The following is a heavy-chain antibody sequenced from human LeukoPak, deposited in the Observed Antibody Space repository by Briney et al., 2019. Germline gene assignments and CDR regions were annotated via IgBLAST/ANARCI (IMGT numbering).Heavy chain of an antibody. CDR1: GFTFSSYA. Sequence: GGSLRLSCAASGFTFSSYAMHWVRQAPGKGLEWVAVISYDGSNKCYADSVKGRFTISRDNSKNTLYLQMNSLRAEDTAVYYCAREGVPYYDFWSGYRFDYWGQGTLVTVSS. J-gene: IGHJ4*02. V-gene: IGHV3-30-3*01. CDR2: ISYDGSNK. D-gene: IGHD3-3*01. CDR3: AREGVPYYDFWSGYRFDY.